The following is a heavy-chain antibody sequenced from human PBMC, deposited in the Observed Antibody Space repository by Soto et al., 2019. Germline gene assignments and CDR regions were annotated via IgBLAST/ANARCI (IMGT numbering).Heavy chain of an antibody. CDR2: FIPHLGIV. J-gene: IGHJ3*02. CDR1: GGNFSSYT. D-gene: IGHD6-19*01. CDR3: ARDFGDQWLVRGIVGAFDI. V-gene: IGHV1-69*08. Sequence: QVQLVQSGAEVKKPGSSVKVSCKASGGNFSSYTISWVRQAPGQGLEWIGRFIPHLGIVNDAQNFQGIVTITADKSTSTAYMELSSLRSEDTAVYYCARDFGDQWLVRGIVGAFDIWCQGTMVTVSS.